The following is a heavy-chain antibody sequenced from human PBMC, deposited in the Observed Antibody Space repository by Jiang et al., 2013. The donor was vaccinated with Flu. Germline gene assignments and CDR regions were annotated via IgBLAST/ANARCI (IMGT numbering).Heavy chain of an antibody. V-gene: IGHV1-69*01. CDR2: NIPLFHTT. CDR3: ARSLVGSSSVFH. Sequence: SGAEVKKPGSSVKVSCKASGGTFSNFAVSWVRQAPGQGLEWMGGNIPLFHTTKYAPKFQGRVTITADESTGTAYMELSSLRSDDTALYYCARSLVGSSSVFHWGQGTLVTVSS. CDR1: GGTFSNFA. D-gene: IGHD6-6*01. J-gene: IGHJ4*02.